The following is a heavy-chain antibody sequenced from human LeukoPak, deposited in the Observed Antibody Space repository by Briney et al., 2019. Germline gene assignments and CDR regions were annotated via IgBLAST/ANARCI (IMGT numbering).Heavy chain of an antibody. CDR3: ARRPLYDSSGYQEYFDY. J-gene: IGHJ4*02. CDR1: GYSLISYW. V-gene: IGHV5-51*01. D-gene: IGHD3-22*01. Sequence: GESLKISCKGSGYSLISYWIGWVRQMPGKGLEWMGIIYPGDSDTRYSPSFQGQVTISADKSISTAYLQWSSLKASDTAMYYCARRPLYDSSGYQEYFDYWGQGTLVTVSS. CDR2: IYPGDSDT.